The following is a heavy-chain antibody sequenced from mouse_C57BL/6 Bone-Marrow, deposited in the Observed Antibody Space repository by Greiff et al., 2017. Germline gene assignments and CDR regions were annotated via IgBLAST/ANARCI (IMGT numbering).Heavy chain of an antibody. CDR3: ARSRLIFDY. CDR2: INPYNGGT. V-gene: IGHV1-19*01. J-gene: IGHJ2*01. Sequence: VQLQQSGPVLVKPGASVKMSCKASGYTFTDYYMNWVKQSHGKSLEWIGVINPYNGGTSYNQKFKGKATLTVDKSSSTAYMELNSLTSEDYAVYYCARSRLIFDYWGQGTTLTVSS. CDR1: GYTFTDYY. D-gene: IGHD1-2*01.